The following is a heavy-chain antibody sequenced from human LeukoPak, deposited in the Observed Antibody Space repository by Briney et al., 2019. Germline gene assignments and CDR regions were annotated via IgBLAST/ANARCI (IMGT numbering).Heavy chain of an antibody. CDR2: IYSGGST. CDR3: ASGSGSFRTPYYSMDV. CDR1: GFTVSSNY. V-gene: IGHV3-53*01. D-gene: IGHD3-10*01. Sequence: GGSLRLSCAASGFTVSSNYMSWVRQAPGKGLEWVSDIYSGGSTYYADSVKGRFTISRDNSKNSLYLQMNSLRGEDTAVYYCASGSGSFRTPYYSMDVWGTGTTVTVSS. J-gene: IGHJ6*03.